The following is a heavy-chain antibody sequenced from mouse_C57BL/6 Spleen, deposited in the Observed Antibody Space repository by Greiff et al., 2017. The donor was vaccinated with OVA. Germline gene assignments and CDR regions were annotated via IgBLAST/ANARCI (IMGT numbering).Heavy chain of an antibody. D-gene: IGHD2-4*01. Sequence: VQLQQPGAELVKPGASVKMSCKASGYTFTSYWLTWVKQRPGQGLEWIGDIYPGSGSTNYNEKFKSKATLTVDTSSSTAYMQLSSLTSEDSAVYYCAMIYYDYDGYYAMDYWGQGTSVTVSS. J-gene: IGHJ4*01. CDR2: IYPGSGST. CDR1: GYTFTSYW. V-gene: IGHV1-55*01. CDR3: AMIYYDYDGYYAMDY.